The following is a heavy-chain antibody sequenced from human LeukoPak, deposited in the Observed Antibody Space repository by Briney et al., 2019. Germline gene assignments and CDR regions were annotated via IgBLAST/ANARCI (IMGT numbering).Heavy chain of an antibody. Sequence: SVKVSCKASGYTLTGYYMHWVRQAPGQGLEWMGGIIPIFGTANYAQKFQGRVTITADKSTSTAYMELSSLRSEDTAVYYCASSTFGIAATGYDWFDPWGQGTLVTVSS. D-gene: IGHD6-13*01. CDR2: IIPIFGTA. CDR1: GYTLTGYY. J-gene: IGHJ5*02. CDR3: ASSTFGIAATGYDWFDP. V-gene: IGHV1-69*06.